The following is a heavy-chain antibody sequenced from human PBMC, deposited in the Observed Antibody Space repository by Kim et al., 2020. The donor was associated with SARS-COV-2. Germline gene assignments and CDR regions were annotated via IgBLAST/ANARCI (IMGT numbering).Heavy chain of an antibody. Sequence: NTNYAQKVQGSVTMTTDTSTSTAYMELRSLRSDDTAVYYCARDLNYYGMDVWGQGTTVTVSS. CDR2: NT. CDR3: ARDLNYYGMDV. V-gene: IGHV1-18*01. J-gene: IGHJ6*02.